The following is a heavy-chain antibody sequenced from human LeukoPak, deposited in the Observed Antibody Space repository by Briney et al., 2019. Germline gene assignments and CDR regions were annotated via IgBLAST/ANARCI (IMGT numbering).Heavy chain of an antibody. D-gene: IGHD2-15*01. CDR2: INPNSGGT. V-gene: IGHV1-2*02. Sequence: ASVKVSCKASGYTFTGYYMHWVRQAPGQGLEWMGWINPNSGGTNYAQKFQGRVTMTRDTSISTAYMELSRLRSDDTAVYYCASLGIVVVVAATEGDAFDIWGQGTMVTVSS. J-gene: IGHJ3*02. CDR1: GYTFTGYY. CDR3: ASLGIVVVVAATEGDAFDI.